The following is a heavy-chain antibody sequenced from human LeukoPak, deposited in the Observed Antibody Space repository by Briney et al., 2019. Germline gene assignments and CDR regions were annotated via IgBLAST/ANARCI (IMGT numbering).Heavy chain of an antibody. CDR3: ARPKRMYSSSWYFFIYFDY. J-gene: IGHJ4*02. CDR2: ISSSSSTI. CDR1: GFTFSSYE. Sequence: LSGGSLRLSCAASGFTFSSYEMNWVRQAPGKGLESVSYISSSSSTIYYADSVKGRFTISRDNAKNSLYLQMNSLRDEDTAVYYCARPKRMYSSSWYFFIYFDYWGQGTLVTVSS. V-gene: IGHV3-48*02. D-gene: IGHD6-13*01.